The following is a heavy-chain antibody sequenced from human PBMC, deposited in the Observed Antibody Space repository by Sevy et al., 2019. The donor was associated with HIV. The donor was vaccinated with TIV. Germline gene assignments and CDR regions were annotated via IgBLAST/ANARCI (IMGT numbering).Heavy chain of an antibody. J-gene: IGHJ6*02. Sequence: SETLSLTCTVSGGSISSGGYYWSWIRQHPGKGLEWIGYIYYSGSTYYNPSLKSRVTISVDTSKNQFSLKLSSVTAAYTAVYYCARDTQRITIFGVQGGMDVWGQGTTVTVSS. D-gene: IGHD3-3*01. CDR2: IYYSGST. CDR3: ARDTQRITIFGVQGGMDV. CDR1: GGSISSGGYY. V-gene: IGHV4-31*03.